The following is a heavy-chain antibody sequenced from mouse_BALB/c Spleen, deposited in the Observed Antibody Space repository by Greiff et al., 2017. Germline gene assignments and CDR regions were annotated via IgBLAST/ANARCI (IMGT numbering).Heavy chain of an antibody. CDR1: GFSLTDYG. Sequence: VMLVESGPGLVAPSQSLSITCTVSGFSLTDYGVSWIRQPPGKGLEWLGVIRGGGSTYYNSALKSRLSISKDNSTSQVFLKMNSLQTDDTDMYYCAESLYAMGYWGQGTAVTVSS. J-gene: IGHJ4*01. CDR3: AESLYAMGY. CDR2: IRGGGST. D-gene: IGHD6-1*01. V-gene: IGHV2-6-5*01.